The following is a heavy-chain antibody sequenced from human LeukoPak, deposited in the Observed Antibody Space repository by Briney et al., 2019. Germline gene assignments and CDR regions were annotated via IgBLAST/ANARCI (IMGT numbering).Heavy chain of an antibody. J-gene: IGHJ4*02. D-gene: IGHD6-19*01. Sequence: PGGSLRLSCVASGFTFSRHGMHWARHAPGKGLTWVAGMSKDGATIRYEVSVEGRFTISRDNSKNTLYLQMNSLRAEDTAVYFCARRSGVAVAGAFDYWGQGTLVTVSS. V-gene: IGHV3-30*03. CDR1: GFTFSRHG. CDR2: MSKDGATI. CDR3: ARRSGVAVAGAFDY.